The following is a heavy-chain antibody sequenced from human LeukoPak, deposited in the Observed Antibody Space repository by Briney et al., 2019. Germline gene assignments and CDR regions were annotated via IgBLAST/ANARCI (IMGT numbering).Heavy chain of an antibody. CDR3: AKGGLKGGTAMVSFDY. CDR2: ISYDGSNK. Sequence: SGGSLRLSCAASGFTFSSYGIHWVRQAPGKGLEWVAVISYDGSNKYYADSVKGRFTISRDNSKNTLYLQMNSLRAEDTAVYYCAKGGLKGGTAMVSFDYWGQGTLVTVSS. D-gene: IGHD5-18*01. CDR1: GFTFSSYG. V-gene: IGHV3-30*18. J-gene: IGHJ4*02.